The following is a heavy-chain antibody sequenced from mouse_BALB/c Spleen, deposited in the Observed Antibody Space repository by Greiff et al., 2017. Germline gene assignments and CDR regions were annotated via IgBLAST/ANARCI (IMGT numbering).Heavy chain of an antibody. CDR1: GYSFTGYY. CDR3: ARSYGKNYAMDY. CDR2: ISCYNGAT. D-gene: IGHD2-1*01. Sequence: LVKTGASVKISCKASGYSFTGYYMHWVKQSHGKSLEWIGYISCYNGATSYNQKFKGKATFTVDTSSSTAYMQFNSLTSEDSAVYYCARSYGKNYAMDYWGQGTSVTVSS. V-gene: IGHV1S34*01. J-gene: IGHJ4*01.